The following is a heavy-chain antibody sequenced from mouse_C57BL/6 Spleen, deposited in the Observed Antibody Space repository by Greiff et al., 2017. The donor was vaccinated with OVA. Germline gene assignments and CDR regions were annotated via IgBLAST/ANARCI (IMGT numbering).Heavy chain of an antibody. D-gene: IGHD2-2*01. J-gene: IGHJ4*01. CDR2: INPNNGGT. CDR1: GYTFTDYN. CDR3: ARGREPYGYDEEGCSMDY. V-gene: IGHV1-18*01. Sequence: EVQLQQSGPELVKPGASVKIPCKASGYTFTDYNMDWVKQSHGKSLEWIGDINPNNGGTIYNQKFKGKATLTVDKSSSTAYMELRSLTSEDTAVYYCARGREPYGYDEEGCSMDYWGQGTSVTVSS.